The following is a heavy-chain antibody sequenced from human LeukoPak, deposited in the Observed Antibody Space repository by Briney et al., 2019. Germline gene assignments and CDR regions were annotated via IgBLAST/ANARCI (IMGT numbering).Heavy chain of an antibody. Sequence: GGSLRLSCAASGFTFSSYAMSWVRQAPGKGLEWVSAISGSGGSTYNADSVKGRFTISRDNSKNTLYLQMNSLRAEDTAVYYCAQLGYYDFWSGSPPLDYWGQGTLVTVSS. CDR3: AQLGYYDFWSGSPPLDY. D-gene: IGHD3-3*01. CDR1: GFTFSSYA. CDR2: ISGSGGST. V-gene: IGHV3-23*01. J-gene: IGHJ4*02.